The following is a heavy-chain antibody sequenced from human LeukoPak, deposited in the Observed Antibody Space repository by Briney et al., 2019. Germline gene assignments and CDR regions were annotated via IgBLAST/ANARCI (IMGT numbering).Heavy chain of an antibody. CDR1: GGSFSGYY. CDR2: IYYSGST. J-gene: IGHJ1*01. D-gene: IGHD1-26*01. V-gene: IGHV4-59*01. CDR3: ATEGATFVLQH. Sequence: PSETLSLTCAVYGGSFSGYYWSWIRQPPGKGLEWIGYIYYSGSTNYNPSLKSRVTISVDTSKNQFSLKLSSVTAADTAVYYCATEGATFVLQHWGQGTLVTVSS.